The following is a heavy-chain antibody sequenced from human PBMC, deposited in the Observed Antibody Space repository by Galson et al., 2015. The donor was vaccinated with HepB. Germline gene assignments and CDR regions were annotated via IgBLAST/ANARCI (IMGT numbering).Heavy chain of an antibody. CDR2: MSGSGGIT. CDR3: AKASYSGGWGLFDY. V-gene: IGHV3-23*01. CDR1: GFTFSSYD. D-gene: IGHD6-19*01. J-gene: IGHJ4*02. Sequence: SLRLSCAASGFTFSSYDMSWVRQAPGKGLEWVSGMSGSGGITYYTDSVKGRFTMSRDNSKNTLYVQMNSLRAEDTAVYYCAKASYSGGWGLFDYWGQGTLVTVSS.